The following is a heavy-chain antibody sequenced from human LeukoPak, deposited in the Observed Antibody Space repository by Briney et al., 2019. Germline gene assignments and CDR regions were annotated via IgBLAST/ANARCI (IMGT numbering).Heavy chain of an antibody. D-gene: IGHD3-3*01. CDR2: INPNSGGT. Sequence: ASVKVSCKASGYTFTGYYMHWVRQAPGQGLEWMGWINPNSGGTNYAQKFQGRVTMTRDTSISTAYMEPSRLRSDDTAVYYCARASYTKIRFLEWLTPSYYYYYMDVWGKGTTVTVSS. CDR1: GYTFTGYY. CDR3: ARASYTKIRFLEWLTPSYYYYYMDV. J-gene: IGHJ6*03. V-gene: IGHV1-2*02.